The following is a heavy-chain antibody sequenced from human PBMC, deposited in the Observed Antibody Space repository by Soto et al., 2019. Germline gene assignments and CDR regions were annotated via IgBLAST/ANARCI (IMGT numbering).Heavy chain of an antibody. CDR3: AREGKDIVATVRPYYFDY. CDR1: GFTFSNYG. D-gene: IGHD5-12*01. V-gene: IGHV3-33*01. Sequence: QVQLVESGGGVVQPGRSPRLSCAASGFTFSNYGMHWVRQAPGKGLEWVAVIWYDGSNKYYADSVKGRFTISRDNSKNTLYLQMNSLRAEDTAVYYCAREGKDIVATVRPYYFDYWGQGTLVTVSS. J-gene: IGHJ4*02. CDR2: IWYDGSNK.